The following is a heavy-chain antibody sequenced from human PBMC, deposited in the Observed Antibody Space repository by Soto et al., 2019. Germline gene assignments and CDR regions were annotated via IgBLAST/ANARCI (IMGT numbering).Heavy chain of an antibody. Sequence: SETLSLTCTASGGSISNYYWSWIRQPAGKGLEWIGRIYISGIIDYNPSLKSRVTMSADTSKNQFSLILSSVTAADTAVYYCARAAKFGDLYYWGRGTLVTVSS. CDR1: GGSISNYY. CDR2: IYISGII. J-gene: IGHJ4*02. CDR3: ARAAKFGDLYY. V-gene: IGHV4-4*07. D-gene: IGHD3-10*02.